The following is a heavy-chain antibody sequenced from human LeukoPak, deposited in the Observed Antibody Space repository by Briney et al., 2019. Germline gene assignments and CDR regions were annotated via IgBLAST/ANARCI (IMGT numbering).Heavy chain of an antibody. CDR2: IIPIFGTA. Sequence: SVKVSCKASGGTFSSYAISWVRQAPGQGLEWMGGIIPIFGTANYAQKFQGRVTITADESTSTAYLELSSLRSEDTAVYYCARDLGPPYYYGSGSYIGYWGQGTLVTVSS. D-gene: IGHD3-10*01. J-gene: IGHJ4*02. CDR1: GGTFSSYA. CDR3: ARDLGPPYYYGSGSYIGY. V-gene: IGHV1-69*13.